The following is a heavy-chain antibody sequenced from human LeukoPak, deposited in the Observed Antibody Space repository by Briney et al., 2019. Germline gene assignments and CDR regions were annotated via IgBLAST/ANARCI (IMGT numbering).Heavy chain of an antibody. CDR2: IYYSGST. CDR3: ARANCGGGSCYSDY. D-gene: IGHD2-15*01. J-gene: IGHJ4*02. V-gene: IGHV4-31*03. CDR1: GGSISSGGYY. Sequence: PSQTLSLTCTVSGGSISSGGYYWSWIRQHPGKGLEWIGYIYYSGSTYYNPSLKSRVTISVDTSKNQFSLKLGSVTAADTAVYYCARANCGGGSCYSDYWGQGTLVTVSS.